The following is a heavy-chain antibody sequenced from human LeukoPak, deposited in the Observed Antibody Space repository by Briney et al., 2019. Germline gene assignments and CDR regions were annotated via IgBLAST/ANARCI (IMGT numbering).Heavy chain of an antibody. CDR1: GGTFSSYA. D-gene: IGHD5-18*01. Sequence: GASVKVSCKASGGTFSSYAISWVRQAPGQGLEWMGRIIPILGIANYAQKFQGRVTITADKSTSTAYKELSSQRSEDTAVYYCASLWGYGHYCGMDVWGQGTTVTVSS. V-gene: IGHV1-69*04. J-gene: IGHJ6*02. CDR3: ASLWGYGHYCGMDV. CDR2: IIPILGIA.